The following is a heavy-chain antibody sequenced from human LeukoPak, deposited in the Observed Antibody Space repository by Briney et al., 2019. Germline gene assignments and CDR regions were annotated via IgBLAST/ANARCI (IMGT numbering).Heavy chain of an antibody. Sequence: GGSLRLSCAGSGFSLSPSWMNWVRQAPGKGLVWVSRITSDGRNTVYADSVKGRFTISRDNSKNTLYLQMNSLRAEDTAVYYCAKDYTIFGVRNQNFDYWGQGTLVTVSS. CDR3: AKDYTIFGVRNQNFDY. CDR1: GFSLSPSW. CDR2: ITSDGRNT. D-gene: IGHD3-3*01. J-gene: IGHJ4*02. V-gene: IGHV3-74*01.